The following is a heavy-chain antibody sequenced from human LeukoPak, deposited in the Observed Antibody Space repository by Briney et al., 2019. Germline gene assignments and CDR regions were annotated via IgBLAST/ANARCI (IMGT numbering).Heavy chain of an antibody. CDR1: GYTFTSYG. CDR2: ISAYNGNT. CDR3: ARLYQQPNSYYYGMDV. V-gene: IGHV1-18*01. D-gene: IGHD6-13*01. J-gene: IGHJ6*02. Sequence: GASVKVSFKASGYTFTSYGISWVRQAPGQGLEWMGWISAYNGNTNYAQKLQGRVTMTTDTSTSTAYMELRSLRSDDTAVYYCARLYQQPNSYYYGMDVWGQGTTVTVSS.